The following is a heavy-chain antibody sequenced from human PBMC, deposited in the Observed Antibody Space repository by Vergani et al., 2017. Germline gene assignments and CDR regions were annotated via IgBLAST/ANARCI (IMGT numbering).Heavy chain of an antibody. CDR2: IYYSGST. CDR1: GGPISCYS. J-gene: IGHJ3*02. Sequence: QGQLQESGPGLVPPSETLSIPCTVPGGPISCYSGSWIRQPPGKGLEWIGYIYYSGSTNYNPSLKSRVTMSVDTSKNQFSLKLTSVTAADRAVYYCARELTEAFDIWDQGTMVT. V-gene: IGHV4-59*01. CDR3: ARELTEAFDI. D-gene: IGHD1-14*01.